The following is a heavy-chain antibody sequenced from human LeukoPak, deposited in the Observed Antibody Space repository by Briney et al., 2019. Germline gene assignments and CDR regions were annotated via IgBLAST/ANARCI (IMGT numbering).Heavy chain of an antibody. CDR1: GFTLSSNY. D-gene: IGHD6-19*01. J-gene: IGHJ3*02. Sequence: GGSLRLSCAASGFTLSSNYMSWVRQAPGEGLEWGSVIYSGGSTYYADSVKGRFTISRDNSKNTLYLQMNSLRAEDTAVYYCARDRGAVAGSLVGAFDIWGQGTMVTVSS. V-gene: IGHV3-66*01. CDR3: ARDRGAVAGSLVGAFDI. CDR2: IYSGGST.